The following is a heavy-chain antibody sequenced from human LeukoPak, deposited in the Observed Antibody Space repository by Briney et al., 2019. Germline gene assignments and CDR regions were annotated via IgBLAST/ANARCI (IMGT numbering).Heavy chain of an antibody. V-gene: IGHV4-34*01. CDR1: GGSFSGYY. CDR2: INHSGST. CDR3: ARGKRWFGELSSWYNWFDP. J-gene: IGHJ5*02. Sequence: PSETLSLTCAVYGGSFSGYYWSWIRQPPGKGLEWIGEINHSGSTNYNPSLKSRVTISVDTSKNQFPLKLSSVTAADTAVYYCARGKRWFGELSSWYNWFDPWGQGTLVTVSS. D-gene: IGHD3-10*01.